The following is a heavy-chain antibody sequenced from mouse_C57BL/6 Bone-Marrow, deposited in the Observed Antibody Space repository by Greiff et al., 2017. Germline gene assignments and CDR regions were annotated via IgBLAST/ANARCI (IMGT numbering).Heavy chain of an antibody. Sequence: EVQRVESGPVLVKPGPSVKISCKASGFTFTDYYMHWVKQSHGKSLEWIGLVYPYNGGTSYNQKFKGKATLTVDTSSSTAYMELNSLTSEDSAVYYCAREADYYGSSSWYFDVWGTGTTVTVSS. V-gene: IGHV1-36*01. J-gene: IGHJ1*03. CDR1: GFTFTDYY. CDR2: VYPYNGGT. D-gene: IGHD1-1*01. CDR3: AREADYYGSSSWYFDV.